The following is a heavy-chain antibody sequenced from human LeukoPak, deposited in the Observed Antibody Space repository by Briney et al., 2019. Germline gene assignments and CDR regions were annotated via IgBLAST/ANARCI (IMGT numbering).Heavy chain of an antibody. J-gene: IGHJ3*02. CDR1: GGSISSYY. Sequence: SETLSLTCTVSGGSISSYYWSWIRQPPGKGLEWIGYIYYSGSTNYNPTLKSRVTISVDTSKNQFSLKLSSVPAADTAVYYCARDGPSSGWYDSAFDIWGQGTMVTVSS. CDR3: ARDGPSSGWYDSAFDI. D-gene: IGHD6-19*01. V-gene: IGHV4-59*01. CDR2: IYYSGST.